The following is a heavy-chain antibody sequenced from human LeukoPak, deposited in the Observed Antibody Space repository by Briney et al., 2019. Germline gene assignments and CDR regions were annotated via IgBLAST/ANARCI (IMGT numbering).Heavy chain of an antibody. CDR2: ISYDGSNK. Sequence: GGSLRLSCAASGFTFSSYGMHWVRQAPGKGLEWVAVISYDGSNKYYADSVKGRFTISRDNSKNTLYLQMNSLRAEDTAVYYCAKDPKPYYYDSSGYPDYWGQGTLVTVSS. J-gene: IGHJ4*02. V-gene: IGHV3-30*18. CDR3: AKDPKPYYYDSSGYPDY. CDR1: GFTFSSYG. D-gene: IGHD3-22*01.